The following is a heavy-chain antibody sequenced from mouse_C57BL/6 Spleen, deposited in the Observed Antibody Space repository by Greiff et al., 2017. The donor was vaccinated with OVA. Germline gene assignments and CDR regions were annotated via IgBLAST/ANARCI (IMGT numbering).Heavy chain of an antibody. CDR1: GYTFTSYW. V-gene: IGHV1-55*01. Sequence: VKLQQPGAELVKPGASVKMSCKASGYTFTSYWITWVKQRPGQGLEWIGDIYPGSGSTNYNEKFKSKATLTVDTSSSTAYMQLSSLTSEDSAVYYCARRLSYYYGSSTDVWGTGTTVTVSS. CDR2: IYPGSGST. CDR3: ARRLSYYYGSSTDV. D-gene: IGHD1-1*01. J-gene: IGHJ1*03.